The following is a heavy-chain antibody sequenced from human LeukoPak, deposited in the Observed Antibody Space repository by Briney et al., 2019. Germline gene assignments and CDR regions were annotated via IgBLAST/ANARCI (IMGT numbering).Heavy chain of an antibody. CDR2: IYPGDSDA. CDR3: AKRSATSHDAFDI. Sequence: GESLKISCKGSGYSFTSYWIGWVRQMAGKGLEWMGIIYPGDSDARYSPSFQGQVTISADKSISTAYLQWSSLKASDNAMYYCAKRSATSHDAFDIWGQGTIVTVSS. D-gene: IGHD5-12*01. CDR1: GYSFTSYW. V-gene: IGHV5-51*01. J-gene: IGHJ3*02.